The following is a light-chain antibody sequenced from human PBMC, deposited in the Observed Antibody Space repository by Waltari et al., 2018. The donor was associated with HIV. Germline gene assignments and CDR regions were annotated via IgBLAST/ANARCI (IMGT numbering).Light chain of an antibody. V-gene: IGKV1-16*01. CDR2: GAS. J-gene: IGKJ4*01. CDR1: QGISNH. CDR3: QHYHSYPVT. Sequence: DIQMTQSPSSLSASVGDAVNITCRASQGISNHLAWIQQKPGTAPKSVIFGASILQSWVPSRFRGSGAATDFTLTINNLQAEDFATYFCQHYHSYPVTFGGGTKVE.